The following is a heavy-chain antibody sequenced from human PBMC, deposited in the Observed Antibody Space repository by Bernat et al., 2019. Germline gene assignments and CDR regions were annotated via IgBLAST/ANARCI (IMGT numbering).Heavy chain of an antibody. CDR2: IWYDGSNK. J-gene: IGHJ6*02. D-gene: IGHD2-2*01. CDR1: GFTFSSYG. Sequence: QVQLVESGGGVVQPGRSLRLSCAASGFTFSSYGMHWVRQAPGKGLEWVAVIWYDGSNKYYADSVKGRFTISRDNSKNTLYLQMNSLRAEDTAVYYCARDSYCSSTSCNRDYYYYGMDVWGQGTTVTVSS. CDR3: ARDSYCSSTSCNRDYYYYGMDV. V-gene: IGHV3-33*01.